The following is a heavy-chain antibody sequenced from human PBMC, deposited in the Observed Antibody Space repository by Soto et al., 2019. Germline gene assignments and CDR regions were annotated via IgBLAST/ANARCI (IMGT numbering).Heavy chain of an antibody. CDR3: ATSGGGWYLN. CDR1: GYTFSSYD. CDR2: LNPNSGDT. Sequence: ASVKVSCKASGYTFSSYDINWVRQATGQGLEWMGWLNPNSGDTGYAQKFQGRVTLTRNTSINTAYIELSSLTSDDTAVYYCATSGGGWYLNLGQGTLVTISS. V-gene: IGHV1-8*01. D-gene: IGHD6-19*01. J-gene: IGHJ4*02.